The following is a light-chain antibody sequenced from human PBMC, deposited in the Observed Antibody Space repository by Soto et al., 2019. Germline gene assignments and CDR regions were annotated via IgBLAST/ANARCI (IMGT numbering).Light chain of an antibody. J-gene: IGKJ5*01. CDR1: QTISSW. Sequence: DIQMTRSPSTPSGSVGARVTITCLASQTISSWLALYQQKPGKAPKLLIYKASTLKSGVPSRFSGSGSGTEFTLTISSLQSEDFAVYYCQQYNEWPKITFGQGTRLEIK. V-gene: IGKV1-5*03. CDR2: KAS. CDR3: QQYNEWPKIT.